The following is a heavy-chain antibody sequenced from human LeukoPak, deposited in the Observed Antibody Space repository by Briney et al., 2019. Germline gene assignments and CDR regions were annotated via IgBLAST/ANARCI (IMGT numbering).Heavy chain of an antibody. J-gene: IGHJ4*02. CDR2: FSGSGGNT. CDR3: XXXGXXXXDY. V-gene: IGHV3-23*01. CDR1: VXXXXYA. Sequence: VXXXXYAMSWVGQAPGXGLXWVSTFSGSGGNTKYADSVKGRFTISRXNAKXTLYMQMNRLRDEDTDVYYCXXXGXXXXDYWGQXTXVTVSS.